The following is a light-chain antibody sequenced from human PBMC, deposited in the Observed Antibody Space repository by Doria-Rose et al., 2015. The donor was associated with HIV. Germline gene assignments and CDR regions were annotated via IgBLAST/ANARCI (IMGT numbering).Light chain of an antibody. V-gene: IGKV4-1*01. J-gene: IGKJ3*01. CDR2: WAS. Sequence: DIRMTQSPESLGMSLGERATLNCKSNQSLLYTSKNYLAWYQQKPGQPPKLLIYWASTRQSEVPARFNGSGSGTDFTLTISSLEAEDVAVYYCQQYYDTPSFGPGTTVDIK. CDR1: QSLLYTSKNY. CDR3: QQYYDTPS.